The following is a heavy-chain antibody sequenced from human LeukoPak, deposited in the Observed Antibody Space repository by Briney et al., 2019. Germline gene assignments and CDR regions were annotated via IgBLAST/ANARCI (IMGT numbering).Heavy chain of an antibody. V-gene: IGHV5-51*01. J-gene: IGHJ2*01. CDR3: ARQLVGYCSGGSCYEYFDL. CDR2: ICPGDSDT. Sequence: GESLKISCKGSGYSFTSYWIGWVRQMPGKGLEWMGIICPGDSDTRYSPSFQGQVTISADKSISTAYLQWSSLKASDTAMYYCARQLVGYCSGGSCYEYFDLWGRGTLVTVSS. D-gene: IGHD2-15*01. CDR1: GYSFTSYW.